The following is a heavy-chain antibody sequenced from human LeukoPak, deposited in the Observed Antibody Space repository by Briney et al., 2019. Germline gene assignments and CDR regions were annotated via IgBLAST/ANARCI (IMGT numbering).Heavy chain of an antibody. J-gene: IGHJ4*02. V-gene: IGHV4-59*01. CDR3: ARGSRDYFDY. Sequence: PSETLSLTCTVSGGSISSYYWSWIRQPPGKGLEWIGYIYYSGSANYNPSLKSRVTISVDTSKNQFSLKLSSVTAADTAVYYCARGSRDYFDYWGQGTLVTVSS. D-gene: IGHD2-2*01. CDR1: GGSISSYY. CDR2: IYYSGSA.